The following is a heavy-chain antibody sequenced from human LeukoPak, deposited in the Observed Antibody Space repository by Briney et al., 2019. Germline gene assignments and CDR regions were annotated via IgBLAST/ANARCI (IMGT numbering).Heavy chain of an antibody. CDR2: IYHSGST. J-gene: IGHJ4*02. Sequence: PSETLSLTCAVSGYSLSSGYYWGWIRQPPGKGLEWIGSIYHSGSTYYNPSLKSRVTISVDTSKNQFSLKLSSVTAADTAVYYCARFTIFGVGPDYWGQGTLVTVSS. CDR1: GYSLSSGYY. D-gene: IGHD3-3*01. CDR3: ARFTIFGVGPDY. V-gene: IGHV4-38-2*01.